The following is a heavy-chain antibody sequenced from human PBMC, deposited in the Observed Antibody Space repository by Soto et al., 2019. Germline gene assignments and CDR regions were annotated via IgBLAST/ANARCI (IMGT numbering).Heavy chain of an antibody. J-gene: IGHJ6*03. CDR3: ARDGLIAVAGKASRPWDYYYYMDV. CDR2: INPSGGST. D-gene: IGHD6-19*01. Sequence: ASVKVSCKASGYTFTSYYMHWVRQAPGQGLEWMGIINPSGGSTSYAQKFQGRVTMTRDTSTSTVYMELSSLRSEDTAVYHCARDGLIAVAGKASRPWDYYYYMDVWGKGTTVTVSS. V-gene: IGHV1-46*03. CDR1: GYTFTSYY.